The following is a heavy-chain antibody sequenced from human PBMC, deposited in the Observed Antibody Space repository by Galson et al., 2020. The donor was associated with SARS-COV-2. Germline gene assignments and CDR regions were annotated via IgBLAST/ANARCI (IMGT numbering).Heavy chain of an antibody. Sequence: GESLKISCKASGYTFTTYYVYWVRQAPGQGLEWMGWIDPNSGVTNYAQRFQGRVTLTSDTSISTAYMQLSRLQSDDTAIYYCANIEIAIFPHPFDFWGQGTVVTVSS. D-gene: IGHD2-2*02. V-gene: IGHV1-2*02. CDR2: IDPNSGVT. J-gene: IGHJ3*01. CDR3: ANIEIAIFPHPFDF. CDR1: GYTFTTYY.